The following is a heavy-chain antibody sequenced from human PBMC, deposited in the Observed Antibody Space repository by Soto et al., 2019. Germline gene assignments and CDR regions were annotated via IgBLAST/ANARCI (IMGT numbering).Heavy chain of an antibody. CDR1: GGSISSYY. V-gene: IGHV4-59*08. J-gene: IGHJ4*02. CDR2: IYYSGST. Sequence: QVQLQESGPGLVKPSETLSLTCTVSGGSISSYYWSWIRQPPGKGLEWIGYIYYSGSTNYNPSLKSRVTISVDTSKNQFSLKLGSVTAADTAVYYCARHSAPVVVVAAELDYWGQGTLVTVSS. CDR3: ARHSAPVVVVAAELDY. D-gene: IGHD2-15*01.